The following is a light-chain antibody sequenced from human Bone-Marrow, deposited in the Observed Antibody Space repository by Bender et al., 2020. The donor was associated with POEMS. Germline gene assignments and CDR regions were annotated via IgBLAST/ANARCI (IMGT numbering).Light chain of an antibody. V-gene: IGLV2-8*01. J-gene: IGLJ3*02. Sequence: HSALTQPPSASGSPGQSVTISCTGTSSDVGGYDYVSWYQQHAGKVPKLMIYDVSKRPSGVSNRFSGSKSGNTASLTISGLQAEDEGDYYCQSYDNSLGGWVFGGGTKLTVL. CDR2: DVS. CDR1: SSDVGGYDY. CDR3: QSYDNSLGGWV.